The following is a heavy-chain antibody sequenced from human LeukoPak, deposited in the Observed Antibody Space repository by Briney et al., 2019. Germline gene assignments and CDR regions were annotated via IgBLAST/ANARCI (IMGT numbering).Heavy chain of an antibody. J-gene: IGHJ4*02. V-gene: IGHV4-59*01. CDR3: ASSRRGYTSGWFFDY. D-gene: IGHD6-13*01. CDR2: IFHFGSP. Sequence: SQTLSLTCTVSGDSINNYYWNWIRQSPGKGLEWIGYIFHFGSPHYSPSLRSRVTISIDTSKNQFSLKLTSVTTADTAIYYCASSRRGYTSGWFFDYWGQGALVTVSS. CDR1: GDSINNYY.